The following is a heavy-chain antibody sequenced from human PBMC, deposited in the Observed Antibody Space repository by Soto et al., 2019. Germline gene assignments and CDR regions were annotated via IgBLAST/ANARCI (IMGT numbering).Heavy chain of an antibody. CDR1: GFSLSTSGVG. J-gene: IGHJ4*02. CDR3: AHHPYYGLAPYSFDY. D-gene: IGHD3-10*01. V-gene: IGHV2-5*02. CDR2: IYWDDDK. Sequence: SGPTLVNPTQTLTLTCTFSGFSLSTSGVGVGWIRQPPGKALEWLAVIYWDDDKRSSSSLKSRLTITKDTSKNQVVLTMTNMDPVDTATYYCAHHPYYGLAPYSFDYWGQGILVTVSS.